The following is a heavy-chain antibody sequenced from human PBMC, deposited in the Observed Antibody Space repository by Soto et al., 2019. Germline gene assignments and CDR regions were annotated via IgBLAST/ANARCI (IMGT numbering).Heavy chain of an antibody. V-gene: IGHV3-30*09. Sequence: LRLSCAASGFTYTDFALHWVRQAPGKGLEWVAIISYDGSDKYYADSVKGRFAISRDNPRNTLYLEMNSLRPEDTAVYFCARRAWDSYYAIDVWGQGTAVTVSS. J-gene: IGHJ6*02. CDR1: GFTYTDFA. CDR3: ARRAWDSYYAIDV. D-gene: IGHD3-22*01. CDR2: ISYDGSDK.